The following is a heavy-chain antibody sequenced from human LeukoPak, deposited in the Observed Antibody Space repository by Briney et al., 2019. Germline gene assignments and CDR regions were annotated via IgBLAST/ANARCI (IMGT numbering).Heavy chain of an antibody. D-gene: IGHD4-23*01. V-gene: IGHV3-15*01. CDR1: GFTFSNAW. CDR2: IKSKTDGRIT. J-gene: IGHJ4*02. CDR3: TTIVTVVPNY. Sequence: PGGSLRLSCAASGFTFSNAWMSWVRQAPGKGLEWVGRIKSKTDGRITDYAAPVKGRFTISRDDSKNTLYLQMNSLKTEDTAVYYCTTIVTVVPNYWGQGTLVTVSS.